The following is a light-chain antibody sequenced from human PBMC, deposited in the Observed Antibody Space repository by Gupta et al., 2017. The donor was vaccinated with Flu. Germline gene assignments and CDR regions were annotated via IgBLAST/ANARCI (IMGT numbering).Light chain of an antibody. Sequence: SITLSCTGTNSDVGNYNRVSWYQQHPGKAPKLIIYEVSKWPSNIPSRFSGSKSGITASLTISGLQAEDEADYYCCSYSTNNTWMFGGGTRLTVL. CDR2: EVS. CDR3: CSYSTNNTWM. V-gene: IGLV2-23*02. CDR1: NSDVGNYNR. J-gene: IGLJ3*02.